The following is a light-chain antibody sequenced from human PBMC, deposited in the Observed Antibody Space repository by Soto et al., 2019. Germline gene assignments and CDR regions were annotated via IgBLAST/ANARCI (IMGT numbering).Light chain of an antibody. Sequence: DIQMTQSPSTLSASVGDRVTITCRASQSISNWLAWYQQKPGKAPKVLIYEAPSLESGVPSRCSGSGSGTEFTLTISSLQPDDYATYYCQQYSDYSAFGQGTKVEIK. CDR2: EAP. CDR3: QQYSDYSA. CDR1: QSISNW. J-gene: IGKJ1*01. V-gene: IGKV1-5*03.